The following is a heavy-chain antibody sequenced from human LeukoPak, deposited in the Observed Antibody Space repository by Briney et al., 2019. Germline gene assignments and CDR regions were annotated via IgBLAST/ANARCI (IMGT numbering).Heavy chain of an antibody. CDR2: MNPNSGNT. Sequence: ASVKVSCKASGYTFTSYDINWVRQATGQGLEWMGWMNPNSGNTGYAQKFQGRVTMTRDTSISTAYMELSRLRSDDTAVYYCASAVSLMVRGINAAFDIWGQGTMVTVSS. D-gene: IGHD3-10*01. V-gene: IGHV1-8*02. J-gene: IGHJ3*02. CDR3: ASAVSLMVRGINAAFDI. CDR1: GYTFTSYD.